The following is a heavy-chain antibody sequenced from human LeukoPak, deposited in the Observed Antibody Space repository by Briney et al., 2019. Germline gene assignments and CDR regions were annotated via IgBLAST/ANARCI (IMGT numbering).Heavy chain of an antibody. J-gene: IGHJ4*02. CDR2: IIPILGIA. V-gene: IGHV1-69*02. CDR1: GGTFSSYT. Sequence: SVKVSCKASGGTFSSYTISWVRQAPGQGLEWMGRIIPILGIANYAQKFQGRVTITADKSTSTAYMELSSLRSEDTAVYYCARASSATFHFDYWGQGTLVTVSS. CDR3: ARASSATFHFDY. D-gene: IGHD2-15*01.